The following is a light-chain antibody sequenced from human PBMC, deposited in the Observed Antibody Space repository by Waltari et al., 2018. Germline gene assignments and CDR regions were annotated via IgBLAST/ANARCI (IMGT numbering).Light chain of an antibody. Sequence: QSALTQPRSVSGSPGQSVTISCAGTSGDVGANNYVSWYQHHPGKAPDVVINDVARRPPGAPGRFTGSRSGNTASLTISGLQADDEADYYCCSYAGSYTWVFGGGTRLTVL. CDR1: SGDVGANNY. CDR2: DVA. J-gene: IGLJ3*02. V-gene: IGLV2-11*01. CDR3: CSYAGSYTWV.